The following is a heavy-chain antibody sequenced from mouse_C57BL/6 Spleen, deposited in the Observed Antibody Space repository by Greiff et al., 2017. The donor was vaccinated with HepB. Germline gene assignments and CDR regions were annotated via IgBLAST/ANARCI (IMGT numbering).Heavy chain of an antibody. CDR3: TNLYRGPQGFAY. CDR2: IDPENGDT. J-gene: IGHJ3*01. D-gene: IGHD2-12*01. Sequence: EVKLMESGAELVRPGASVKLSCTASGFNIKDDYMHWVKQRPEQGLEWIGWIDPENGDTEYASKFQGKATITADTSSNTAYLQLSSLTSEDTAVYYCTNLYRGPQGFAYWGQGTLVTVSA. CDR1: GFNIKDDY. V-gene: IGHV14-4*01.